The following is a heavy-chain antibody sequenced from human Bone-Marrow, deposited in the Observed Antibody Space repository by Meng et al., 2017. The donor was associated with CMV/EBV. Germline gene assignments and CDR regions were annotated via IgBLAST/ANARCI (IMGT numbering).Heavy chain of an antibody. CDR1: GFTFSSYD. Sequence: EVQLVESGGGLVQPGGSLRLSCAASGFTFSSYDMHWVRQATGKGLEWVSGIRGSGGSTYYADSVKGRFTISRDNSKNTLYLQMNSLRAEDTAVYYCAAWPGGFDYWGQGTLVTVSS. CDR2: IRGSGGST. D-gene: IGHD3-10*01. V-gene: IGHV3-23*04. J-gene: IGHJ4*02. CDR3: AAWPGGFDY.